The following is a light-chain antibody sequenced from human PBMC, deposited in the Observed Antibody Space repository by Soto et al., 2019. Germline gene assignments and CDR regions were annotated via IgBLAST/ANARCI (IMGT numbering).Light chain of an antibody. CDR2: DAS. J-gene: IGKJ1*01. CDR1: LNVNSY. CDR3: QQRSDWPRT. V-gene: IGKV3-11*01. Sequence: EIVMTQSPATLSVSPGERATLSCRASLNVNSYLAWYQQKPGQAPRLLIYDASNRAAGIPARFSGSGSGTDFSLTISSLEPEDFAVYYCQQRSDWPRTFGQGTKVDIK.